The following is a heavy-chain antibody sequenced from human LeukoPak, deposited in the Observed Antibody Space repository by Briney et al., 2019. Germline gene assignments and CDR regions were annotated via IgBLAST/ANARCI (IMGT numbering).Heavy chain of an antibody. J-gene: IGHJ4*02. Sequence: ASVKVSCKASGYTFISYGISWVRQAPGQGLEWMGWISAYNGNTNYAQKLQGRVTMTTDTSTSTAYMELRSLRSDDTAVYYCARHVLLWFGELFLFDYWGQGTLVTVSS. D-gene: IGHD3-10*01. CDR2: ISAYNGNT. V-gene: IGHV1-18*01. CDR1: GYTFISYG. CDR3: ARHVLLWFGELFLFDY.